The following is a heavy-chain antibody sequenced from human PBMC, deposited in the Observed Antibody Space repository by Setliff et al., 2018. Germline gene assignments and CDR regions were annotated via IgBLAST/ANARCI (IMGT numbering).Heavy chain of an antibody. CDR3: ARDVRGIGWPISAMDF. V-gene: IGHV1-3*01. CDR2: INAGNGDT. J-gene: IGHJ4*02. CDR1: GYTFTKNG. D-gene: IGHD6-19*01. Sequence: ASVKVSCKASGYTFTKNGIHWMRQAPGQGHEWMGWINAGNGDTKYSQKFQDRVTITRDTSASTAYMELSSLRSEDTAVYYCARDVRGIGWPISAMDFWGQGTLVTVSS.